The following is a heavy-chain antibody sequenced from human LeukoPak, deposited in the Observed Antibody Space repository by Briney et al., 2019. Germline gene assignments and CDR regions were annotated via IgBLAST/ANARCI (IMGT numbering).Heavy chain of an antibody. V-gene: IGHV4-59*01. J-gene: IGHJ6*03. CDR2: IYYSGST. CDR1: GGSISTYY. Sequence: SETLSLTCTVSGGSISTYYWTWIRQPPGKGLEWIGYIYYSGSTNYNPSLKSRVTMSVDTSKNQFSLKLSSVTAADTAVYFCVRDCSRDYSYYMDVWGKGTTVTVSS. D-gene: IGHD2-2*01. CDR3: VRDCSRDYSYYMDV.